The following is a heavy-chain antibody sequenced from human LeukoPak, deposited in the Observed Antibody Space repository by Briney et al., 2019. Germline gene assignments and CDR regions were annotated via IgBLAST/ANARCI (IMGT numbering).Heavy chain of an antibody. CDR3: ARRYSRSSETDFDY. D-gene: IGHD4-11*01. J-gene: IGHJ4*02. Sequence: GGSLRLSCAASGFTFSTYSMNWVRQAPGKGLEWVSYIDTGTSTIYYAYSVKGRVTIYKYNAKNSLYLQMNSLRVDDTDVYYCARRYSRSSETDFDYWGQGILVTVSS. V-gene: IGHV3-48*01. CDR2: IDTGTSTI. CDR1: GFTFSTYS.